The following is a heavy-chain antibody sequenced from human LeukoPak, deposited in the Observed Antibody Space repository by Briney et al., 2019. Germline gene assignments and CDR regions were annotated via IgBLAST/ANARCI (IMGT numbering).Heavy chain of an antibody. V-gene: IGHV1-3*01. CDR1: GYTFTSYA. CDR2: INAGNGNT. Sequence: GASVKVSCKASGYTFTSYAMHWVRQAPGQRLEWMGWINAGNGNTKYSQKFQGRVTITRDTSASTAYMELSSLRSEDTAVYYCAGGAPSGYYYYYGMDVWAKGPRSPSPQ. D-gene: IGHD1-26*01. J-gene: IGHJ6*04. CDR3: AGGAPSGYYYYYGMDV.